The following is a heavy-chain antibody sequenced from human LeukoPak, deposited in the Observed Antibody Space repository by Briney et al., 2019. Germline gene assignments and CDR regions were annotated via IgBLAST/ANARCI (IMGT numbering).Heavy chain of an antibody. CDR3: AKGRSGSYCDY. D-gene: IGHD1-26*01. CDR1: GFTFSSYE. V-gene: IGHV3-48*03. J-gene: IGHJ4*02. Sequence: PGGSLRLSCAASGFTFSSYEMNWVRQAPGKGLEWVSYISSSGDAIYYADSVKGRFTISRDNSKNTLYLQMNSLRAEDTAVYYCAKGRSGSYCDYWGQGTLVTVSS. CDR2: ISSSGDAI.